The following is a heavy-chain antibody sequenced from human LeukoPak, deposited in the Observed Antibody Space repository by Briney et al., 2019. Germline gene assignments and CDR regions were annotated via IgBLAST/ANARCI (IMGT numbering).Heavy chain of an antibody. J-gene: IGHJ4*02. Sequence: GGSLRLSCAASGFAFSSYEMIWVRQAPGKGLEWVSYIRSSGSTKYYADSVKGRFTISRDNAKNSLYLQMNSLRAEDTAVYCCARDFGRWYFDYWGQGTLVTVSS. D-gene: IGHD4-23*01. CDR1: GFAFSSYE. CDR3: ARDFGRWYFDY. CDR2: IRSSGSTK. V-gene: IGHV3-48*03.